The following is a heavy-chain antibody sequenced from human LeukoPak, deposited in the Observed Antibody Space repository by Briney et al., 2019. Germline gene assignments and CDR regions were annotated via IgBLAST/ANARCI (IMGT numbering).Heavy chain of an antibody. D-gene: IGHD5-24*01. CDR1: GYTFTGYY. V-gene: IGHV1-2*02. CDR3: ARVLPGDGYKKY. Sequence: GASVKVSCKASGYTFTGYYMHWVRQAPGQGLEWMGWINPNSGGTNHAQKFQGRVTMTRDTSISTAYMELSRLRSDDTAVYYCARVLPGDGYKKYWGQGTLVTVSS. J-gene: IGHJ4*02. CDR2: INPNSGGT.